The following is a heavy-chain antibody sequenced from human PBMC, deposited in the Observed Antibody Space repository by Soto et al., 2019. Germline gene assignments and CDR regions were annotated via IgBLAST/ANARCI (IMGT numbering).Heavy chain of an antibody. CDR1: GYTFTSYY. CDR2: INPSGGST. D-gene: IGHD4-17*01. CDR3: ARVRLATVTTREGYYYYGMDV. J-gene: IGHJ6*02. Sequence: ASVKVSCKASGYTFTSYYMHWVRQAPGQGLEWMGIINPSGGSTSYAQKFQGRVTMTRDTSTSTVYMELGSLRSEDTAVYYCARVRLATVTTREGYYYYGMDVWGQGTTVTVSS. V-gene: IGHV1-46*01.